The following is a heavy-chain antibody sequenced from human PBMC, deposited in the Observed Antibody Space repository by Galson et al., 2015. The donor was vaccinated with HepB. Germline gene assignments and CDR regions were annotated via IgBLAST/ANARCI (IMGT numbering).Heavy chain of an antibody. J-gene: IGHJ6*02. CDR2: IYYSGST. Sequence: SLTCTVSGGSISSSSYYWGWIRQPPGKGLEWIGSIYYSGSTNYNPSLKSRVTMSVDTSKNQFSLKLSSVTAADTAVYYCARDSSCSTSCYSYYYYGMDVWGQGTTVTVSS. CDR3: ARDSSCSTSCYSYYYYGMDV. D-gene: IGHD2-2*01. CDR1: GGSISSSSYY. V-gene: IGHV4-39*07.